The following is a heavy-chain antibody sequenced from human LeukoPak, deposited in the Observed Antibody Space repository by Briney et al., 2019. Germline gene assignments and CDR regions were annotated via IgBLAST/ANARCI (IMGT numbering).Heavy chain of an antibody. CDR2: ISSSSSYI. CDR3: ARGTYSSSWNFDY. V-gene: IGHV3-21*01. D-gene: IGHD6-13*01. Sequence: GGSLRLSCAASGFTFSSYSMNWVRQAPGKGLEWVSSISSSSSYIYYADSVKGRFTISRDNAKNSLYLQMNSLRAEDTAVYYCARGTYSSSWNFDYWGQGTLVTVSS. CDR1: GFTFSSYS. J-gene: IGHJ4*02.